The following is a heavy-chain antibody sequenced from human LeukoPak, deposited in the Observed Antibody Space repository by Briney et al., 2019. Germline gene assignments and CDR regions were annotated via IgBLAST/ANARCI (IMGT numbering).Heavy chain of an antibody. CDR2: ISHTSEYT. Sequence: GGSLRLSCAASGFTFSSYAMSWVRQAPGKGLEWVSAISHTSEYTYHADSVKGQFTISRDNSKSTLYLQMNSLRAEDTAMYYCAKGSSAGRPYYFDYWGQGTLVTVSS. J-gene: IGHJ4*02. CDR3: AKGSSAGRPYYFDY. V-gene: IGHV3-23*01. CDR1: GFTFSSYA. D-gene: IGHD3-10*01.